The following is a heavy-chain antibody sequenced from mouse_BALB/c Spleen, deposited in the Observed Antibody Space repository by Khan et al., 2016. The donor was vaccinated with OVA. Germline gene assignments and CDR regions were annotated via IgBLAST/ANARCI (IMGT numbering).Heavy chain of an antibody. CDR3: ARRGYYYGRGAWFPY. J-gene: IGHJ3*01. CDR1: GFSLTSYG. Sequence: QVQLKESGPGLVQPSQSLSITCTVSGFSLTSYGVHWVRQSPGKGLVWLGVIWSGGSTDYNAAFISRLSISKDNSKSQVFFKMNSLQANDTAVYYCARRGYYYGRGAWFPYWGQGTLVTVSA. D-gene: IGHD1-1*01. CDR2: IWSGGST. V-gene: IGHV2-2*02.